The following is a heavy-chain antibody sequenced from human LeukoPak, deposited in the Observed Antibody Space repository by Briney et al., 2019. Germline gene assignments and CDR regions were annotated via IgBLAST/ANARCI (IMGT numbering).Heavy chain of an antibody. CDR3: AKDGSKSVRDFDY. D-gene: IGHD1-26*01. Sequence: GGSLRLSCAASGFTFRSYSMNWVRQAPGKGLEWVAVIWYDGSNKYYADSVKGRFTISRDNSKNTLYLQMNSLRAEDTAVYYCAKDGSKSVRDFDYWGQGALVTVSS. CDR2: IWYDGSNK. V-gene: IGHV3-33*06. J-gene: IGHJ4*02. CDR1: GFTFRSYS.